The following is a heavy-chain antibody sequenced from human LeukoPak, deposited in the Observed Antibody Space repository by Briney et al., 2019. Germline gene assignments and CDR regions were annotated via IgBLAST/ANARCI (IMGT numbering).Heavy chain of an antibody. V-gene: IGHV3-30*18. Sequence: GGSLRLSCAASGFTFSSYGMHWVRQAPGKGLEWVAVISYDGSNKYYADSVKGRFTISRDNSKNTLYLQMNNLRAEDTAVYYCAKDSLRYCSGGSCYDFDYWGQGTLVTVTS. D-gene: IGHD2-15*01. J-gene: IGHJ4*02. CDR1: GFTFSSYG. CDR2: ISYDGSNK. CDR3: AKDSLRYCSGGSCYDFDY.